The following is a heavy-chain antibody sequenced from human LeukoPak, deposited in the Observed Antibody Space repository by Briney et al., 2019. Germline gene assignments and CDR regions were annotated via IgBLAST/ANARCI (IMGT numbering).Heavy chain of an antibody. J-gene: IGHJ4*02. CDR1: GFTFGSYW. CDR3: ARVWSYYYFDY. V-gene: IGHV3-7*02. D-gene: IGHD2-8*02. Sequence: GGSLRLSCAASGFTFGSYWMNWVRQAPGKGLEWVANINQAGTEKYYVDSVKGRFTISRDNAKNSLFLQMNSLRAEDTAVYYCARVWSYYYFDYWGQGTLVTVSS. CDR2: INQAGTEK.